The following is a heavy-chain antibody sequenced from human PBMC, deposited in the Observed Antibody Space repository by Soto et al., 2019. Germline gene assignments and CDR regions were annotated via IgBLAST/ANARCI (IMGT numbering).Heavy chain of an antibody. CDR2: IFYDGSHK. CDR3: ARELALADYYFDQ. V-gene: IGHV3-33*01. CDR1: GFTFSSYG. Sequence: QVQLVESGGGVVQPGRSLRLSCAASGFTFSSYGMNWVRQAPGKGLEWVAVIFYDGSHKYYADSVKGRFTISRDNSKNTLYLQINSLRAEDTAVYYCARELALADYYFDQWGQGTLVTVSS. D-gene: IGHD6-19*01. J-gene: IGHJ4*02.